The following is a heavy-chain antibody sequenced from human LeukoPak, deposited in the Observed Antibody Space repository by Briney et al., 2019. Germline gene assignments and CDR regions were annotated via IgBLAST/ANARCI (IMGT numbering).Heavy chain of an antibody. CDR3: AAQYQLLSNWFDP. V-gene: IGHV4-30-4*01. J-gene: IGHJ5*02. D-gene: IGHD2-2*01. Sequence: SETLSLTCTVSGGSISSGDYYWSWIRQPPGKGLEWIGYIYYSGSTYYNPSLKSRVTISVDTSKNQFSLKLSSVTAADTAAYYCAAQYQLLSNWFDPWGQGTLVTVPS. CDR1: GGSISSGDYY. CDR2: IYYSGST.